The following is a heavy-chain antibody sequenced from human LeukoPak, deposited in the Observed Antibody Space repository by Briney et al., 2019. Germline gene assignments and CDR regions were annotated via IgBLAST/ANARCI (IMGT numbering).Heavy chain of an antibody. CDR2: IRYDGSNK. V-gene: IGHV3-30*02. J-gene: IGHJ3*02. CDR1: GFTFSSYW. D-gene: IGHD2-2*01. CDR3: AKLSNLVVPASDAFDI. Sequence: GSLRLSCAASGFTFSSYWMSWVRQAPGKGLEWVAFIRYDGSNKYYADSVKGRFTISRDNSKNTLYLQMNSLRAEDTAVYYCAKLSNLVVPASDAFDIWGQGTMVTVS.